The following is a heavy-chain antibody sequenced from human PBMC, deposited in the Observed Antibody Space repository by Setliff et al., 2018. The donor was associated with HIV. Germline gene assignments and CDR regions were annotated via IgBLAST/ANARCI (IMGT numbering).Heavy chain of an antibody. CDR3: ARLKVVLVVMLDAFDI. J-gene: IGHJ3*02. V-gene: IGHV1-18*01. CDR2: ISAYNGDT. Sequence: ASVKVSCKASGYTFTNYGISWVRQAPGQGPEWLGWISAYNGDTKYAQKFQGRVTMTTDTSTTTAHMEPRSLRSDDTAVYYCARLKVVLVVMLDAFDIWGQGTMVTVSS. D-gene: IGHD2-8*01. CDR1: GYTFTNYG.